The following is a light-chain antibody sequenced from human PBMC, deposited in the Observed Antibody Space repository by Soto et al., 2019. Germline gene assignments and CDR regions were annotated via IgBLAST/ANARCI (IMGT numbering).Light chain of an antibody. CDR2: AAS. J-gene: IGKJ1*01. CDR1: QSINSY. V-gene: IGKV1-39*01. CDR3: QKTFSNPPWT. Sequence: DIQMTQSPASLSASVGDRVTITCRASQSINSYVNWYQQRPGKAPNLLIYAASTLQSGVPSRFSGSESGTDFTLTISSLQPEDFATYYCQKTFSNPPWTFGQGTKVEIK.